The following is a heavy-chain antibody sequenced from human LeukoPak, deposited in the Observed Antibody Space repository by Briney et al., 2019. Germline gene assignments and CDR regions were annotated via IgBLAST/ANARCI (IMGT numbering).Heavy chain of an antibody. V-gene: IGHV1-69*04. J-gene: IGHJ6*02. D-gene: IGHD2-15*01. CDR1: GGTFSSYA. CDR3: ARATIVVGTYGMDV. CDR2: IIPILGIA. Sequence: SVKVSCKASGGTFSSYAISWVRQAPGQGLEWMGRIIPILGIANYAQKFQGRVTITADKSTSTAYMELSSLRSEDTAVYYCARATIVVGTYGMDVRGQGTTVTVSS.